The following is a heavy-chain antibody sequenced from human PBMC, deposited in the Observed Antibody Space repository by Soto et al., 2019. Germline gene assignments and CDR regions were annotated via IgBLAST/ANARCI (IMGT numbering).Heavy chain of an antibody. D-gene: IGHD6-19*01. Sequence: XGSLRLSSAASGFTFSIYAMSWVRQAPGKGLEWVSAISGSGGSTYYADSVKGRFTISRDNSKITLYLQMNSLRAEDTAVYYCAKDISGSGWPDYWGQGTLVTVSS. CDR2: ISGSGGST. V-gene: IGHV3-23*01. CDR1: GFTFSIYA. CDR3: AKDISGSGWPDY. J-gene: IGHJ4*02.